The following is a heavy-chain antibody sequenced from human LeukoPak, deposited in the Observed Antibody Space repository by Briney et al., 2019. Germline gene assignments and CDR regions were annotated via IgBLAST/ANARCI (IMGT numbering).Heavy chain of an antibody. CDR3: GRDMDV. D-gene: IGHD3-10*01. V-gene: IGHV3-7*01. Sequence: GGSLRLSCVASGITFSTYWMSWVRQAPGKGLEWVANINQDGNGKYYLDSVKGRFTISRDNAKNSLYLQINSLRAEDTAVYYCGRDMDVWGQGSTVTVSS. CDR2: INQDGNGK. J-gene: IGHJ6*02. CDR1: GITFSTYW.